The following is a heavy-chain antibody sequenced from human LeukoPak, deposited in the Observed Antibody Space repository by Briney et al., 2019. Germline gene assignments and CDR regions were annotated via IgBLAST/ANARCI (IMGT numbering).Heavy chain of an antibody. V-gene: IGHV3-21*01. Sequence: GESLRLSCAASRFTFSSYSMTWVRQAPGKGLGCVSSISSSSSYIYYAESVKCRFTISRDNAKNSLYLQMNSLRAEDTAVYYCARDFSDLTFDYWGQGTLVTVSS. CDR1: RFTFSSYS. CDR3: ARDFSDLTFDY. J-gene: IGHJ4*02. CDR2: ISSSSSYI. D-gene: IGHD2-21*02.